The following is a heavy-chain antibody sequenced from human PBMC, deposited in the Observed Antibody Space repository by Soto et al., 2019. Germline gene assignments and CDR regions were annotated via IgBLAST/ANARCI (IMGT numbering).Heavy chain of an antibody. CDR2: IYYSGST. V-gene: IGHV4-39*01. CDR3: MLGSGWKDFDY. CDR1: GGSITNSSYY. J-gene: IGHJ4*02. Sequence: SETLSLTCTVSGGSITNSSYYWDWIRKPPGKGMEWIGNIYYSGSTYYNPSLKSRVTLSVDTSKNQFSLKLSSVTAADTAVYYCMLGSGWKDFDYWGQGTLVTVS. D-gene: IGHD3-22*01.